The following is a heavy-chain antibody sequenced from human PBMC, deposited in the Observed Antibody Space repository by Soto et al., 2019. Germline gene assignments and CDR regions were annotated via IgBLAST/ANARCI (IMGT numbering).Heavy chain of an antibody. J-gene: IGHJ4*02. D-gene: IGHD1-7*01. CDR1: GDTITSFS. CDR3: EGESGENWSYEAY. V-gene: IGHV4-4*07. Sequence: TSETLSLTCTVSGDTITSFSWNWIRQSAGKGLEWIGRISTTGNTHYNPSLESRVTMSLDTSKNQFSLKLTPVTAADTAVYYCEGESGENWSYEAYWGQGTLVTVSS. CDR2: ISTTGNT.